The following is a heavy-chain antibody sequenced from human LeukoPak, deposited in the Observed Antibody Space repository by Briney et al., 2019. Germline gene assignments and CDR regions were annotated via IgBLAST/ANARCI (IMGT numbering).Heavy chain of an antibody. CDR1: GFTFRSYW. J-gene: IGHJ6*02. CDR3: ARDSHYYYYGMDV. Sequence: GGSLRLSCAASGFTFRSYWMHWVRQAPGKGLEWVSRVIRDGSFTNYADSVKGRFTISRDNSKNTLYLQMNSLRAEDTAVYYCARDSHYYYYGMDVWGQGTTVTVSS. CDR2: VIRDGSFT. V-gene: IGHV3-74*01.